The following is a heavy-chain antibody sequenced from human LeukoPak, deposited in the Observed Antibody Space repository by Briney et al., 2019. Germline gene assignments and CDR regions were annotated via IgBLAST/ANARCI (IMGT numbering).Heavy chain of an antibody. CDR1: GFTFSGYG. CDR3: ARDRHCVNGLCHNSPGMDV. J-gene: IGHJ6*02. V-gene: IGHV3-33*01. CDR2: IWFDGKNE. Sequence: GGSLRLSCAASGFTFSGYGMHWVRLAPGKGLEWVAAIWFDGKNEHFAASVKGRFTISRDNSKKTMYLQINSLRAEDTAVYYCARDRHCVNGLCHNSPGMDVWGRGTTVTVSS. D-gene: IGHD2-8*01.